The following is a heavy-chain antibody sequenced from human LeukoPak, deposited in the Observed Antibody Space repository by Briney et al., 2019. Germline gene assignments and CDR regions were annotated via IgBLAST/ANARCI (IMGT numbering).Heavy chain of an antibody. CDR2: TYYSGST. CDR3: ARHVIRFGEYNYYYYGMDV. V-gene: IGHV4-39*01. Sequence: SETLSLTCIASGGSISSSSYYWGWIRQPPGKGLEWIGSTYYSGSTYYNPSLKSRVTISVDTSKNQFSLKLSSVTAADTAVYYCARHVIRFGEYNYYYYGMDVWGQGTTVTVSS. CDR1: GGSISSSSYY. J-gene: IGHJ6*02. D-gene: IGHD3-10*01.